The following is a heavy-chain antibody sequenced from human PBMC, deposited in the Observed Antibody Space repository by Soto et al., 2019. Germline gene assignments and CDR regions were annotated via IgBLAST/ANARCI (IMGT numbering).Heavy chain of an antibody. CDR1: GFTFSSYA. V-gene: IGHV3-23*01. J-gene: IGHJ5*02. D-gene: IGHD2-8*01. Sequence: EVQLLESGGGLVQPGGSLRLSWAASGFTFSSYAMSWFRQAPGKGLEWVSAITGSGGSTYSADSVRGRFTVSRDTSKKALYLQMNSLRAEDTAVYYCANCPTLYAPTYNWFDPWGQGTLVTVSS. CDR3: ANCPTLYAPTYNWFDP. CDR2: ITGSGGST.